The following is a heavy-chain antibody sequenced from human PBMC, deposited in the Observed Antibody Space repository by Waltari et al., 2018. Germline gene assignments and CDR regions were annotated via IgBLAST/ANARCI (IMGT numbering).Heavy chain of an antibody. CDR1: GYSISSGYY. CDR3: ARRGEVGATIDY. Sequence: QVQLQESGPGLVKPSETLSLTCAVSGYSISSGYYWGWIRQPPGKGLAWIGSIYHSGSTYYNPSLKSRVTISVDTSKNQFSLKLSSVTAADTAVYYCARRGEVGATIDYWGQGTLVTVSS. J-gene: IGHJ4*02. V-gene: IGHV4-38-2*01. D-gene: IGHD1-26*01. CDR2: IYHSGST.